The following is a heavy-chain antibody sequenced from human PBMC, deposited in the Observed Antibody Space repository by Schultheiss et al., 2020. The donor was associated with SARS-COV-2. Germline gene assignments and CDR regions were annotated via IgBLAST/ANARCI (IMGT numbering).Heavy chain of an antibody. D-gene: IGHD3-3*01. Sequence: SETLSLTCTVSGGSISSYYWSWIRQPPGKGLEWIGEINHSGSTNYNPSLKSRVTISVDKSKNQFSLKLSSVTAADTAVYYCARGGFWSGYYYYYGMDVWGQGTTVTVSS. J-gene: IGHJ6*02. CDR3: ARGGFWSGYYYYYGMDV. CDR1: GGSISSYY. V-gene: IGHV4-34*01. CDR2: INHSGST.